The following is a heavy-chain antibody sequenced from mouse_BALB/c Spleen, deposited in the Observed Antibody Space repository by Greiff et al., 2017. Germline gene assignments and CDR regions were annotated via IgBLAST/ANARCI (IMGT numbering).Heavy chain of an antibody. CDR1: GYTFTSYV. CDR3: AREEYAMDN. J-gene: IGHJ4*01. CDR2: INPHNDGT. V-gene: IGHV1-14*01. Sequence: VQLQQSGPELVKPGASVKMSCKASGYTFTSYVMHWVKQKPGQGLEWIGYINPHNDGTKYNEKFKGKATLTSDKSSSTAYMGLSSLDSEDSAVYYCAREEYAMDNWGQGTSVTVSS.